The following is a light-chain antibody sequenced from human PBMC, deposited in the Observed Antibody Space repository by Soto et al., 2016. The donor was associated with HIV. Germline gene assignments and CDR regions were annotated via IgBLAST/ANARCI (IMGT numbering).Light chain of an antibody. CDR1: LDVTNR. V-gene: IGKV1-33*01. Sequence: IQMTQSPSSLSASVGDRVTITCQANLDVTNRVNWYQQKPGKPPKLLIHDASNLETGIPSRFSGGGSGTHFTFTISSPQPEDIGTYYCQHFDNLPLAFGGGPRWR. J-gene: IGKJ4*01. CDR2: DAS. CDR3: QHFDNLPLA.